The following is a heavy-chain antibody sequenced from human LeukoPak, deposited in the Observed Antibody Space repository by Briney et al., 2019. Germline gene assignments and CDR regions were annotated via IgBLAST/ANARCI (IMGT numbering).Heavy chain of an antibody. CDR3: ARRDWVSYGLDV. Sequence: GGSLRLSCVASGFSFKSHFMSWIRQAPGKGLECVSFISATGATSGYVDSVKGRFTISRDNAKDSLYLQMNSLTVDDTAVYYCARRDWVSYGLDVWGHGTTVTVSS. J-gene: IGHJ6*02. CDR2: ISATGATS. CDR1: GFSFKSHF. V-gene: IGHV3-11*01. D-gene: IGHD3-9*01.